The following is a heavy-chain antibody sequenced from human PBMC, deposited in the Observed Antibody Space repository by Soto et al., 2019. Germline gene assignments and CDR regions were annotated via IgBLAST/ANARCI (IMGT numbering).Heavy chain of an antibody. Sequence: QVTLKESGPALVKPTETLTLTCSVSGFSLSNAKLGVSWIRQPPGKALEWLAHIFSNDDTSYSTSLKSRLTISKDTSRSQVVLIMTNMDPVDTATYYCARRRDFWSGYSFDYWGQGTLVAVSS. J-gene: IGHJ4*02. CDR2: IFSNDDT. V-gene: IGHV2-26*01. CDR3: ARRRDFWSGYSFDY. D-gene: IGHD3-3*01. CDR1: GFSLSNAKLG.